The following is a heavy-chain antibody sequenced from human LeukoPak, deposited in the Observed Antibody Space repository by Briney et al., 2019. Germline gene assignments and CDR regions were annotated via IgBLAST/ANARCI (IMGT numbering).Heavy chain of an antibody. CDR2: IYYIGST. J-gene: IGHJ4*02. CDR3: ARGKGDSVY. CDR1: GGSISSYY. D-gene: IGHD2-21*02. Sequence: PSETLSLTCTVSGGSISSYYWSWIRQPPGKGLGWSGYIYYIGSTNYNPSLKRRVTISVDTSKNQFSLKLSSVPAADAAVYYCARGKGDSVYWGQGTLVTVSS. V-gene: IGHV4-59*01.